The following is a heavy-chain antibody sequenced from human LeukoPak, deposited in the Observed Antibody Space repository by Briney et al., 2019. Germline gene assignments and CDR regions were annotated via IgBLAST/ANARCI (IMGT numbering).Heavy chain of an antibody. D-gene: IGHD6-13*01. CDR3: ARGSKGSSSRWFQHYFDY. V-gene: IGHV4-34*01. CDR1: GGSFSGYY. CDR2: INHSGST. J-gene: IGHJ4*02. Sequence: SETLSLTCAVYGGSFSGYYWSWIRQPPGKGLEWIGEINHSGSTNYNPSLKSRVTISVDTSKNQFSLKLSSVTAADTAVFYCARGSKGSSSRWFQHYFDYWGQGTLVTVSS.